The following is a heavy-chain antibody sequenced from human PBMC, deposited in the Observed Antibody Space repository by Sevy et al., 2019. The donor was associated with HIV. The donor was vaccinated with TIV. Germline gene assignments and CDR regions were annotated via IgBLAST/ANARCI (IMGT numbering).Heavy chain of an antibody. V-gene: IGHV4-38-2*01. CDR1: GYSISSGYY. CDR3: ARTTTITIFGVVIMDWFDP. D-gene: IGHD3-3*01. Sequence: SETLSLTCAVSGYSISSGYYWGWIRQPPGKGLEWIGSIYHSGGTYYNPSLKSRVTISVDTSKNQFSLKLSSVTAADTAVYYCARTTTITIFGVVIMDWFDPWGQGTLVTVSS. CDR2: IYHSGGT. J-gene: IGHJ5*02.